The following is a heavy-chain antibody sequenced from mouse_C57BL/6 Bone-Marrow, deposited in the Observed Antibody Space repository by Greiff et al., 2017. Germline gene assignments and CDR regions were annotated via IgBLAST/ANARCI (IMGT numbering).Heavy chain of an antibody. Sequence: VQLQQSGPELVEPGASVKLSCKASGYTFTSYDISWVKQRPGQGLEWIGRIYPRDGSTKYNEKFKGKATLTVDTSSRPAYMEHNSLTSDDSAVYFCARLEFDGSSGDWYFDVWGTGTTVTVSS. CDR2: IYPRDGST. CDR3: ARLEFDGSSGDWYFDV. J-gene: IGHJ1*03. CDR1: GYTFTSYD. D-gene: IGHD1-1*01. V-gene: IGHV1-85*01.